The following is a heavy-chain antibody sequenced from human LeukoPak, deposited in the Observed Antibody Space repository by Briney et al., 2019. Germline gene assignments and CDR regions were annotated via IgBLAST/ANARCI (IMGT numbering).Heavy chain of an antibody. CDR2: ISYSGTT. J-gene: IGHJ3*02. Sequence: PSETLSLTCTVSGDSISNYYWSWIRQPPGKGLEWIGYISYSGTTNHNPSLKSRVTISVDTSKNQFSLKLSSVTAADTAVYYCARARPLGYCTNGVCYRGAFDIWGQGTMVTVSS. CDR1: GDSISNYY. V-gene: IGHV4-59*01. D-gene: IGHD2-8*01. CDR3: ARARPLGYCTNGVCYRGAFDI.